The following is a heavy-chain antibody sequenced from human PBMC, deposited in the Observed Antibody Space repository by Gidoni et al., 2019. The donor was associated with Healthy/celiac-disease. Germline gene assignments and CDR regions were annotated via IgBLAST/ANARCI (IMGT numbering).Heavy chain of an antibody. CDR2: INHSGST. CDR3: ARANGVTIFGVVIGAHWFDP. J-gene: IGHJ5*02. Sequence: QVQLQQWGAGLLKPSETLSLTCAVYGGSFSGYYWSWIRQPPGKGLEWIGEINHSGSTNYTPSLKSRVTISVDTSKNQFSLKLSSVTAADTAVYYCARANGVTIFGVVIGAHWFDPWGQGTLVTVSS. CDR1: GGSFSGYY. D-gene: IGHD3-3*01. V-gene: IGHV4-34*01.